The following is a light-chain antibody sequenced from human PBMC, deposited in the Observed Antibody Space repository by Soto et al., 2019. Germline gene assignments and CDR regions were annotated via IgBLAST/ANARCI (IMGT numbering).Light chain of an antibody. CDR2: KAS. J-gene: IGKJ5*01. CDR3: QQANAFPLT. V-gene: IGKV1-5*03. CDR1: QTISSW. Sequence: DIQITQSPSTLSGSVGDRFTITCLASQTISSWLAWYQQKPLKAPKLLIYKASTLKSGVPSRFSGSGSGTHFTLTISSLQPEDFATYYCQQANAFPLTFGQGTRLDIK.